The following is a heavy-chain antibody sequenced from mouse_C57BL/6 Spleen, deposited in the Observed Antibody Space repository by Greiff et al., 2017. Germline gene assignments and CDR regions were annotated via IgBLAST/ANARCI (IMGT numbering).Heavy chain of an antibody. Sequence: QVQLQQPGAELVKPGASVKLSCKASGYTFTSYWMPWVKQRPGRGLEWIGRIDPNSGGTNYNEKFKSKATLTVDKPSSTAYMQLSSLTSEDSAVXYCATYYGSNYQGLFAYWGQGTLVTVSA. V-gene: IGHV1-72*01. CDR2: IDPNSGGT. CDR1: GYTFTSYW. CDR3: ATYYGSNYQGLFAY. D-gene: IGHD1-1*01. J-gene: IGHJ3*01.